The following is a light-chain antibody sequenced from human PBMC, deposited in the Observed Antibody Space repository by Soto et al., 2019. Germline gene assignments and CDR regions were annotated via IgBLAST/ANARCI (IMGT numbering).Light chain of an antibody. CDR2: WAS. CDR3: QQYYTTPYT. Sequence: DIVMTQSRDSLAVSLGERATINCRSSQTALYSSNNKNHLAWYQQKPGQPPKLLIYWASTRESGVPDRFSGSGSGTDFTLTISSLQAEDVAVYDCQQYYTTPYTFGQGAKLEI. V-gene: IGKV4-1*01. J-gene: IGKJ2*01. CDR1: QTALYSSNNKNH.